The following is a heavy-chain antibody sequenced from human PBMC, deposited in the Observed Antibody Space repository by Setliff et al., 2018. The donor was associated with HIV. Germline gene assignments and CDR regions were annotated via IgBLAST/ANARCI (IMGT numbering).Heavy chain of an antibody. V-gene: IGHV3-74*01. D-gene: IGHD5-12*01. J-gene: IGHJ4*02. Sequence: WGSLRLSCAASGFTFSSYWMHWVRQVPGKGLVWVSRVNRDGSSTTYADSVKDRFTISRDNAKNTLYLQMNSLRAEDTGVYYCHSGYDTEEQSYFDYWGQGALVTVSS. CDR2: VNRDGSST. CDR3: HSGYDTEEQSYFDY. CDR1: GFTFSSYW.